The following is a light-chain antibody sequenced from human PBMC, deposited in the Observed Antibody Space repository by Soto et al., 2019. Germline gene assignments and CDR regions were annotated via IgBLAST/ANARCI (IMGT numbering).Light chain of an antibody. V-gene: IGLV2-8*01. CDR3: ISYAGSNSVA. J-gene: IGLJ2*01. CDR2: DVS. Sequence: QSALSQPPSASGSPGQSVTISCSGTSSDVGGNKFVSWYQQHPGKAPKLIIYDVSERPSGVPDRFSGSKSGNTASLTVSGLQADDEADYYCISYAGSNSVAFGGGTKLTVL. CDR1: SSDVGGNKF.